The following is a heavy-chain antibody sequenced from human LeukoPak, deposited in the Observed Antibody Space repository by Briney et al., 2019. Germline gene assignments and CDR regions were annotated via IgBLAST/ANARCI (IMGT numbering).Heavy chain of an antibody. Sequence: PGGSLRLSCAASGFTFRSYAMSWVCQTPGKGLEWVSAIRGSGGSTYYADSVKGRFTISRDNSKNTLYLQMNRLTAADTAVYYCAKKVGASYYFDYWGQGTLVTVSS. V-gene: IGHV3-23*01. CDR3: AKKVGASYYFDY. J-gene: IGHJ4*02. CDR1: GFTFRSYA. D-gene: IGHD1-26*01. CDR2: IRGSGGST.